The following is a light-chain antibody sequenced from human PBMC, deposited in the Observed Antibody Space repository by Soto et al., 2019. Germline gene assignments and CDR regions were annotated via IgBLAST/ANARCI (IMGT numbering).Light chain of an antibody. Sequence: QSALTQPPSVSGSPGQSITISCTGTSSDVGDYNRVSWYQHHPGKAPKLMIFEVTNRPSGISDRFSGSKSGNTASLTISGLQTEDEADYYCCSYARSNFVVFGGGTKLTVL. CDR2: EVT. V-gene: IGLV2-23*02. CDR3: CSYARSNFVV. CDR1: SSDVGDYNR. J-gene: IGLJ2*01.